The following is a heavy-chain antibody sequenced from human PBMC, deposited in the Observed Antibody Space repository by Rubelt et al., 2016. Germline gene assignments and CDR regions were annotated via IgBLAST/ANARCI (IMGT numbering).Heavy chain of an antibody. CDR2: IYYSGST. Sequence: QVQLQESGPGLVKPSETLSLTCTVSGGSISSYYWSWIRQPPGKGLEWIGYIYYSGSTNYNPSLKSRVTISVDTSNNQFSLMLSSVTAADTAVYYCARDAFSRGPGYYYYYMDVWGKGTTVTVSS. CDR3: ARDAFSRGPGYYYYYMDV. D-gene: IGHD2/OR15-2a*01. CDR1: GGSISSYY. V-gene: IGHV4-59*01. J-gene: IGHJ6*03.